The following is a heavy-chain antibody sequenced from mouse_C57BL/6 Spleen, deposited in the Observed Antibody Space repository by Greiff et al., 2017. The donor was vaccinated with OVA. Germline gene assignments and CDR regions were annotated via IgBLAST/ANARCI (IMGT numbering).Heavy chain of an antibody. CDR3: ARDLLR. CDR2: ISDGGSYT. CDR1: GFTFSSYA. Sequence: EVMLVESGGGLVKPGGSLKLSCAASGFTFSSYAMSWVRQTPEKRLEWVATISDGGSYTYYPDNVKGRFTISRDNAKNNLYLQMSHLKSEDTAMYYCARDLLRWGQGTLVTVSA. J-gene: IGHJ3*02. V-gene: IGHV5-4*01. D-gene: IGHD1-1*01.